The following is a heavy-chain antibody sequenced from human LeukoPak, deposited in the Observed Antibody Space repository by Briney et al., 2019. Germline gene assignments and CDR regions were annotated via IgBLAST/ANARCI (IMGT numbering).Heavy chain of an antibody. V-gene: IGHV4-30-4*01. CDR3: ARVAVGDYGDYHFDY. CDR2: IYYSGST. D-gene: IGHD4-17*01. CDR1: GGSISSGDYY. Sequence: SETLSLTCTVSGGSISSGDYYWSWIRQPPGKGLEWIGCIYYSGSTYYNPSLKSRVTISVDTSKNQFSLKLSSVTAADTAVYYCARVAVGDYGDYHFDYWGQGTLVTVSS. J-gene: IGHJ4*02.